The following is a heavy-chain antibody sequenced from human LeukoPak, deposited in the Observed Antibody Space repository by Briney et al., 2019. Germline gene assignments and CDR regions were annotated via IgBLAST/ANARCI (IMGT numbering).Heavy chain of an antibody. CDR2: IYYSDTT. CDR1: GGSFSGYY. Sequence: PSETLSLTCAVYGGSFSGYYWSWIRQPPGKGLEWIGYIYYSDTTNYNPSLTSRVTISLDTSNNEFSLRLTSVTAADTAVYYCARGYTADTFDIWGQGTMVTVSS. CDR3: ARGYTADTFDI. V-gene: IGHV4-59*01. J-gene: IGHJ3*02. D-gene: IGHD2-21*02.